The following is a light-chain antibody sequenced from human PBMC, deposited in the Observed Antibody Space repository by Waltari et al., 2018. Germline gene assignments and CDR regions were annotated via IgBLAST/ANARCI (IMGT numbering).Light chain of an antibody. V-gene: IGLV3-19*01. J-gene: IGLJ3*02. CDR1: SLRTSY. Sequence: SSELTKDPAVSVTLAQTVRFTCQGDSLRTSYASWYQLKPGQAPVLVMFGKDKRPSGIPDRISGYTSGTTSSLTITGAQAEDEADYYCYSWNGSANQVVFAGGTKLTVL. CDR3: YSWNGSANQVV. CDR2: GKD.